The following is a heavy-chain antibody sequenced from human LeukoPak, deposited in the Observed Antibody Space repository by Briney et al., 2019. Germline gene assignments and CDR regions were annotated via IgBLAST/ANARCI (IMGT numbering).Heavy chain of an antibody. Sequence: GGSLRLSCAASGFTFSSYAMSWVRQAPGKGLEWVSAISGSGGSTYYADSVKGRFTISRDNSKNTLYLQMNSLRAEDTAVYYCAKDVSHSSGWYGDYWGQGTLVTVSS. V-gene: IGHV3-23*01. CDR1: GFTFSSYA. CDR2: ISGSGGST. D-gene: IGHD6-19*01. CDR3: AKDVSHSSGWYGDY. J-gene: IGHJ4*02.